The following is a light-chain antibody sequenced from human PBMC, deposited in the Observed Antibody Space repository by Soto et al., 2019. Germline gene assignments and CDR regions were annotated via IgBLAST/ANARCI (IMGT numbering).Light chain of an antibody. J-gene: IGKJ2*01. CDR1: QSVSSSY. V-gene: IGKV3-20*01. CDR3: QQYGSSLYT. Sequence: EIVLTQSPGTLSLSPGERATLSCRASQSVSSSYLAWYQQKPGQAPRLLIYGASSRATGIPDRFSGSGSGKDFTLTISRLEAEDFGVYYCQQYGSSLYTFGQGTKLEIK. CDR2: GAS.